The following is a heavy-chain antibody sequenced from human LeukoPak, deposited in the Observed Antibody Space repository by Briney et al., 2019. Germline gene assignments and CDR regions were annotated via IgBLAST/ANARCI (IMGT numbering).Heavy chain of an antibody. CDR3: ARVHGYSHGDYYYGMDG. CDR2: IWDGGSNK. J-gene: IGHJ6*02. D-gene: IGHD5-18*01. Sequence: QPGRSLRLSCAASGFTFSSYGMHWVRQAPGKGLEGVTVIWDGGSNKYYAETVKGRFIISRDKSKNALYLQMNRLRAEDTAVYYCARVHGYSHGDYYYGMDGWGQGATVTVS. CDR1: GFTFSSYG. V-gene: IGHV3-33*01.